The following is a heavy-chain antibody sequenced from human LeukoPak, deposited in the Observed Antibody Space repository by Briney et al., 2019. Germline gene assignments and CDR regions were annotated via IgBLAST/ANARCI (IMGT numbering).Heavy chain of an antibody. CDR3: ARHVRTYYDFWSGYLDY. J-gene: IGHJ4*02. CDR1: GGSLSSYY. D-gene: IGHD3-3*01. CDR2: IYTSGST. Sequence: SETLSLTCTVSGGSLSSYYWSWIRQPPGKGLERIGYIYTSGSTNYNPSLKSRVTISVDTSKNQFSLKLSSVTAADTAVYYCARHVRTYYDFWSGYLDYWGQGTLVTVSS. V-gene: IGHV4-4*09.